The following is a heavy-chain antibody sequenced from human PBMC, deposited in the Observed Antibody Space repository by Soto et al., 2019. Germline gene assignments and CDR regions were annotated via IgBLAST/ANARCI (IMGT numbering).Heavy chain of an antibody. Sequence: GGSLRLSCAASGFTFSSYGMHWVRQAPGKGLEWVAVISYDGSNKYYADSVKGRFTISRDNSKNTLYLQMNSLRAEDTAVYYCAKDLIRWGELSFFYYYYGMDVWGQGTTVTVSS. V-gene: IGHV3-30*18. CDR2: ISYDGSNK. D-gene: IGHD3-16*02. J-gene: IGHJ6*02. CDR3: AKDLIRWGELSFFYYYYGMDV. CDR1: GFTFSSYG.